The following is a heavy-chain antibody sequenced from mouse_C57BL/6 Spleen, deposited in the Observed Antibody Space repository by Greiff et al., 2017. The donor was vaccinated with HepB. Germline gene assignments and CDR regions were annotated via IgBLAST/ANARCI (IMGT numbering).Heavy chain of an antibody. Sequence: QQSCKASGYTFTSYWMQWVKQRPGQGLEWIGEIDPSDSYTNYNQKFKGKATLTVDTSSSTAYMQLSSLTSEDSAVYYCASYYYGSSLYYFDYWGQGTTLTVSS. CDR2: IDPSDSYT. D-gene: IGHD1-1*01. CDR1: GYTFTSYW. J-gene: IGHJ2*01. V-gene: IGHV1-50*01. CDR3: ASYYYGSSLYYFDY.